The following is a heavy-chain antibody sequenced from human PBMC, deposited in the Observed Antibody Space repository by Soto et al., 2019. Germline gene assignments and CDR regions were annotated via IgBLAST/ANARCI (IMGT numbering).Heavy chain of an antibody. CDR2: ISAYNGNT. CDR3: ARVIEWNDFGGYYHYMDV. D-gene: IGHD1-1*01. CDR1: GYTFTSYG. V-gene: IGHV1-18*01. J-gene: IGHJ6*03. Sequence: ASVKVSCKASGYTFTSYGISWVRQAPGQGLEWMGWISAYNGNTNYAQKLQGRVTMTTDTSTSTAYMELRSLRSDDTAVYYCARVIEWNDFGGYYHYMDVWGKGTKVTVSS.